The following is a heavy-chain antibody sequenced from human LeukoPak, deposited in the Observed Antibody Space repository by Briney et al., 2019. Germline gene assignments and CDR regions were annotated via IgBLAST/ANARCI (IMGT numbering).Heavy chain of an antibody. J-gene: IGHJ4*02. CDR3: ARGNGYPFDY. CDR2: TYYRSKWYN. Sequence: KISQTLSLTCAISGDTLSSNSATWNWVRQSPSRGLEWLGRTYYRSKWYNDYAVSVKGRVTINPDASKKQFYLQLNSVTPEDTAMYYCARGNGYPFDYWGQGTLVTVSS. D-gene: IGHD3-16*01. CDR1: GDTLSSNSAT. V-gene: IGHV6-1*01.